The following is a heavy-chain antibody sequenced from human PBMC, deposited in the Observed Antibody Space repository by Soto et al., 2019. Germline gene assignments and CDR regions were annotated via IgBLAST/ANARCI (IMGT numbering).Heavy chain of an antibody. D-gene: IGHD3-22*01. Sequence: QVQLVESGGGVVQPGRSLRLSCAASGFTFSNYGMHWVRQAPGKGLEWVAAVSYDGSDKNYVDSVKGRFTISRHNSKNPLYMQMNSLRAEDTSGYYCAKRDSTKFYNWGQGTLVTVSS. J-gene: IGHJ4*02. CDR3: AKRDSTKFYN. CDR1: GFTFSNYG. V-gene: IGHV3-30*18. CDR2: VSYDGSDK.